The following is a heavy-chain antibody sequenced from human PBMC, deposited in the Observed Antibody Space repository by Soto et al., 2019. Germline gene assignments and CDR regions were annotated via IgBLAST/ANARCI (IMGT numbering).Heavy chain of an antibody. CDR3: ARGPQSYYDILTGYYTRYYYYGMDV. D-gene: IGHD3-9*01. Sequence: QVQLVESGGGVVQPGRSLRLSCAASGFTFSSYGMHWVRQAPGKGLEWVAVIWYDGSNKYYADSVKGRFTISRDNSKNTLYLQMNSLRAEDTAVYYCARGPQSYYDILTGYYTRYYYYGMDVWGQGTTVTVSS. CDR1: GFTFSSYG. CDR2: IWYDGSNK. V-gene: IGHV3-33*01. J-gene: IGHJ6*02.